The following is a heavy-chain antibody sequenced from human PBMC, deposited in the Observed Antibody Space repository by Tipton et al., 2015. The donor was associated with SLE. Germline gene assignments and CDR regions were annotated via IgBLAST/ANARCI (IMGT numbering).Heavy chain of an antibody. CDR2: IYYSGST. V-gene: IGHV4-39*07. J-gene: IGHJ4*02. CDR3: ARECGSSSDY. Sequence: TLSLTCTVSGGSISSSNYYWGWIRQPPGKGLEWMGSIYYSGSTYYNPYLKSRVTISVDTSKNQFSLKLSSVTAADTAVYYCARECGSSSDYWGQGTLVTVSS. CDR1: GGSISSSNYY. D-gene: IGHD6-6*01.